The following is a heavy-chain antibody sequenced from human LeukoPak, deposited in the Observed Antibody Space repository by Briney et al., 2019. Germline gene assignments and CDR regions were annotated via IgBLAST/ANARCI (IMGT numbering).Heavy chain of an antibody. V-gene: IGHV4-59*01. CDR1: GGSISSYY. D-gene: IGHD3-16*01. Sequence: SETLSLTCTVSGGSISSYYWSWIRQPPGKGLEWIGYIYYSGSTNYNPSLKSRVAISVDTSKNQFSLKLSSVTAADTAVYYCARDGRTRGLFAFDIWGQGTMVTVSS. CDR2: IYYSGST. CDR3: ARDGRTRGLFAFDI. J-gene: IGHJ3*02.